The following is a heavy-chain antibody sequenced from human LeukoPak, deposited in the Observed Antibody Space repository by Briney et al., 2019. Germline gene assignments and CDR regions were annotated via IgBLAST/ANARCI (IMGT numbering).Heavy chain of an antibody. V-gene: IGHV1-2*02. CDR2: INPNSGGT. CDR3: ARDGQPYDFWSGYLNNWFDP. J-gene: IGHJ5*02. Sequence: GASVKVSCKASGFTFTGYYIHWVRQAPGQGLEWMGWINPNSGGTNYAQKFQGRVTMTRDTSISTAYMELSRLRSDDTAVYYCARDGQPYDFWSGYLNNWFDPWGQGTLVTVSS. CDR1: GFTFTGYY. D-gene: IGHD3-3*01.